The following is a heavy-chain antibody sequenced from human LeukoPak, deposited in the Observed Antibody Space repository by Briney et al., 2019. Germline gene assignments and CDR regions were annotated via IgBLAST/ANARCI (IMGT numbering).Heavy chain of an antibody. CDR1: GFTVSSNY. D-gene: IGHD4-17*01. CDR3: AREDYGLDAFDI. J-gene: IGHJ3*02. Sequence: PGGSLRLSCAASGFTVSSNYMSWVRQAPGKGLEWVSVIYSGGSTFYADSLKGRFTISRDNSKNTLYLQMNSLRAEDTAVYYCAREDYGLDAFDIWGQGAMVTVSS. V-gene: IGHV3-53*01. CDR2: IYSGGST.